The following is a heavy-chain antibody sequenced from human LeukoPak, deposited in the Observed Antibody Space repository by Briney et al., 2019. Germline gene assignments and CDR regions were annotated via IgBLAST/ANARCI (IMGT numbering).Heavy chain of an antibody. Sequence: ASVKVSCKTSGYTFTSYGINWVRQAPGQGLEWMGRISAHNGNANYAQKFQGRVTMTTDTLATTAYMELRSLRSDDTAVYYCARVPHPATADYWGQGALVTVSS. CDR3: ARVPHPATADY. D-gene: IGHD2-15*01. CDR2: ISAHNGNA. V-gene: IGHV1-18*01. J-gene: IGHJ4*02. CDR1: GYTFTSYG.